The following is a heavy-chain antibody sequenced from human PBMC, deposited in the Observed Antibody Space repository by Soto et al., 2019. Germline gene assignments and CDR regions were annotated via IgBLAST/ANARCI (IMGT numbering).Heavy chain of an antibody. V-gene: IGHV1-69*02. CDR1: GGTFSSYT. Sequence: QVQLVQSGAEVKKPGSSVKVSCKASGGTFSSYTISWVRQAPGQGLEWMGRIIPILGIANYAQKFQGRVKITADKSTSTAYMELSSLRSEDTAVYYCASPSGGYSLPYYYYGMDVWGQGTTVTVSS. CDR3: ASPSGGYSLPYYYYGMDV. J-gene: IGHJ6*02. D-gene: IGHD5-18*01. CDR2: IIPILGIA.